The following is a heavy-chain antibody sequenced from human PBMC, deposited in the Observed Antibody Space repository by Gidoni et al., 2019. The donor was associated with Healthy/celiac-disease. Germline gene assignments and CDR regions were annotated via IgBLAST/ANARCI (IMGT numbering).Heavy chain of an antibody. CDR3: ARGKSGYYYPNLDY. J-gene: IGHJ4*02. CDR1: GFSLSTSGVG. D-gene: IGHD3-22*01. CDR2: IYWNDDK. Sequence: QITLKESGPTLVKPTQTLTLTCTFSGFSLSTSGVGVGWIRQPPGKALEWLALIYWNDDKRYSPSLKSRLTITKDTSKNQVVLTMTNMDPVDTATYYCARGKSGYYYPNLDYWGQGTLVTVSS. V-gene: IGHV2-5*01.